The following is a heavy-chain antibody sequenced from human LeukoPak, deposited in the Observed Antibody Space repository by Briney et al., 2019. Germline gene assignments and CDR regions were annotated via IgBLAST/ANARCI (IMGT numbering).Heavy chain of an antibody. Sequence: GGSLRLSCAASGFTFSSYSMNWVRQAPGKGLEWVSYINSSSSTIFYADPVKGRFTISRDNSKNTLYLQMNSLRAEDSAEYYCAKSLLTTATGTGRAFDIRGQGTMVTVSA. CDR3: AKSLLTTATGTGRAFDI. J-gene: IGHJ3*02. CDR1: GFTFSSYS. CDR2: INSSSSTI. V-gene: IGHV3-48*01. D-gene: IGHD1-1*01.